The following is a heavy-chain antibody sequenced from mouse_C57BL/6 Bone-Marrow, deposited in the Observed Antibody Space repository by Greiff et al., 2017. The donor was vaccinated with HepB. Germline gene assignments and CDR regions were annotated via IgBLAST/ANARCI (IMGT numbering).Heavy chain of an antibody. J-gene: IGHJ2*01. CDR3: ARYGYGSSYEDDY. Sequence: QVQLKESGAELVKPGASVKMSCKASGYTFTSYWITWVKQRPGQGLEWIGDIYPGSGSTNYNEKFKSKATLTVDTSSSTAYMQLSSLTSEDSAVYYCARYGYGSSYEDDYWGQGTTLTVSS. CDR1: GYTFTSYW. CDR2: IYPGSGST. V-gene: IGHV1-55*01. D-gene: IGHD1-1*01.